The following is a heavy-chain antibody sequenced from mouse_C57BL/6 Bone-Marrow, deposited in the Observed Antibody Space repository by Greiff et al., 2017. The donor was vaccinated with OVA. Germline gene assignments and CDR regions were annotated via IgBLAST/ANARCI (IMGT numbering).Heavy chain of an antibody. CDR3: ARKLIYDGYYNY. J-gene: IGHJ2*01. CDR1: GFSFTSYG. Sequence: VKLMESGPGLVQPSQCLSITCTASGFSFTSYGVHWVRQSPGKGLEWLGVIWSGGSTDYNAAFISSLSISKDNSKSKGFFKMNSLQADDTAIYYCARKLIYDGYYNYWGQGTTLTVSS. D-gene: IGHD2-3*01. V-gene: IGHV2-2*01. CDR2: IWSGGST.